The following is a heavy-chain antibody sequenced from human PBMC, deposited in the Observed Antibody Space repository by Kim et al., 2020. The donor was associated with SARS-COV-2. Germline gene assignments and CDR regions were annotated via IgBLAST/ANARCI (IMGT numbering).Heavy chain of an antibody. CDR2: INPSGGST. CDR1: GYTFTSYY. D-gene: IGHD3-3*01. CDR3: ARDSAIFGVVITELWGWFDP. J-gene: IGHJ5*02. Sequence: ASVKVSCKASGYTFTSYYMHWVRQAPGQGLEWMGIINPSGGSTSYAQKFQGRVTMTRDTSTSTVYMELSSLRSEDTAVYYCARDSAIFGVVITELWGWFDPWGQGTLVTVSS. V-gene: IGHV1-46*01.